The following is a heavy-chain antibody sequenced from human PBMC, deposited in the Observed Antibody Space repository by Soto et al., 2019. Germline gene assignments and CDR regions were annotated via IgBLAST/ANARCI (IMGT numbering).Heavy chain of an antibody. D-gene: IGHD6-19*01. V-gene: IGHV3-21*01. Sequence: GGSLRLSCAASGFTFSSYSMNWVRQAPGKGLEWVSSISSSSSYIYYADSVKGRFTISRDNAKNSLYLQMNSLRAEDTAVYYCARFPIAVAGIDAFDIWGQGTMVTVSS. CDR2: ISSSSSYI. J-gene: IGHJ3*02. CDR3: ARFPIAVAGIDAFDI. CDR1: GFTFSSYS.